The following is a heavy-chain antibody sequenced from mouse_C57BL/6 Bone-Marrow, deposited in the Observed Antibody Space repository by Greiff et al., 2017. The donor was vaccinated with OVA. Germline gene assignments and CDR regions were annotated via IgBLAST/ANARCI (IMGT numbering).Heavy chain of an antibody. V-gene: IGHV1-5*01. D-gene: IGHD4-1*01. Sequence: VQLQQSGTVLARPGASVKMSCKTSGYTFTSYWMHWVKQRPGQGLEWIGAIYPGNSDTSYNQKFKGKAKLTAVTAASTAYMELSSLTNEDSAVYYCTRGGKNRDEGDAMDYWGQGTSVTVSS. CDR3: TRGGKNRDEGDAMDY. CDR2: IYPGNSDT. CDR1: GYTFTSYW. J-gene: IGHJ4*01.